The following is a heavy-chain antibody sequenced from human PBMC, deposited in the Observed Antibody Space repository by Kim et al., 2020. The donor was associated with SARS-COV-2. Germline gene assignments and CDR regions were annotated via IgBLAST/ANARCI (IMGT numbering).Heavy chain of an antibody. D-gene: IGHD2-2*01. CDR3: AHLTTSTYGMDV. Sequence: RYSPSLKSRLTITKDTSKNQGVLTMTNMDPVDTATYYCAHLTTSTYGMDVWGQGTTVTVSS. V-gene: IGHV2-5*01. J-gene: IGHJ6*02.